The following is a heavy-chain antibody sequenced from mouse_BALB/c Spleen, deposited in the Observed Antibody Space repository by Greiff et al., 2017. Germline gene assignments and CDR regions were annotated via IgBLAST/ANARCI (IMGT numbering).Heavy chain of an antibody. D-gene: IGHD2-1*01. Sequence: QVQLQQSGAELVRPGASVTLSCKASGYTFTDYEMHWVKQTPVHGLEWIGAIDPETGGTAYNQKFKGKATLTADKSSSTDYMELRSLTSEDSAVYYCTRDGVDGNFSWFAYWGQGTLVTVSA. CDR1: GYTFTDYE. CDR2: IDPETGGT. V-gene: IGHV1-15*01. J-gene: IGHJ3*01. CDR3: TRDGVDGNFSWFAY.